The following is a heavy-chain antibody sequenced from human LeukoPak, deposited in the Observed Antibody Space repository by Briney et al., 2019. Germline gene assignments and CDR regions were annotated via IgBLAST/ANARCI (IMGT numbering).Heavy chain of an antibody. Sequence: GGSLRLSCAASGLTFSYYSMNWVRQAPGKGLEWLSYISSTSRTMYYADSVKGRFTISRDDAKKSLYLQMNSLRAEGTAVYYCARDRVLGGDGMDVWGQGTMVTVSS. D-gene: IGHD4/OR15-4a*01. CDR3: ARDRVLGGDGMDV. CDR1: GLTFSYYS. CDR2: ISSTSRTM. J-gene: IGHJ6*02. V-gene: IGHV3-48*04.